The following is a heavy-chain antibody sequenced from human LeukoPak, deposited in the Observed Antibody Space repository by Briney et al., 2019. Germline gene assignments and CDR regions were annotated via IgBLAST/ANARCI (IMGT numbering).Heavy chain of an antibody. Sequence: GGSLRLSCTASGFTFGDYAMSWVRQAPGKGLEWVGFIRSKTYGGTTEYAASVKGRFTISRDDSKSIAYLQMSSLKTEDTAVYYCNRARYSSSWSYYYYYMDVWGKGTTVTVSS. D-gene: IGHD6-13*01. V-gene: IGHV3-49*04. J-gene: IGHJ6*03. CDR2: IRSKTYGGTT. CDR1: GFTFGDYA. CDR3: NRARYSSSWSYYYYYMDV.